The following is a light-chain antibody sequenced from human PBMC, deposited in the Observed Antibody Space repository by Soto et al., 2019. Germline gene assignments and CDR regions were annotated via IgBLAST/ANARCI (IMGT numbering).Light chain of an antibody. CDR1: QSISDT. CDR2: GAS. Sequence: EIVMTQSPATLSVSPGGRATLSCRASQSISDTLAWYQQKPSQAPRLLIHGASTRAPGFPARFSGSGSGTDFTLTISRLEPEDFAVYYCQQYGSSPTTFGQGTKVDI. J-gene: IGKJ1*01. V-gene: IGKV3-15*01. CDR3: QQYGSSPTT.